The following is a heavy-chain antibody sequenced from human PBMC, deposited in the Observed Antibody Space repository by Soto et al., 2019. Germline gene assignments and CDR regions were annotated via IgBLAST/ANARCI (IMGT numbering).Heavy chain of an antibody. Sequence: PGGSLRLSCAASGFTFSSYSMNWVRQATGKGLEWVSYISSSSSTIYYADSVKGRFTISRDNAKNSLYLQMNSLRAEDTAVYYCASQSYYYDSSGYYPDAFDIWGQGTMVTVSS. D-gene: IGHD3-22*01. J-gene: IGHJ3*02. V-gene: IGHV3-48*01. CDR3: ASQSYYYDSSGYYPDAFDI. CDR1: GFTFSSYS. CDR2: ISSSSSTI.